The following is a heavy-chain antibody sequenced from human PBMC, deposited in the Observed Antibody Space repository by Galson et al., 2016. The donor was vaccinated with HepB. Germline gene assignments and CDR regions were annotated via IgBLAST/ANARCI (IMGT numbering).Heavy chain of an antibody. J-gene: IGHJ5*02. CDR3: AKVTPPCWFDP. Sequence: SLRLSCAASGFTVSSNYMTWVRQAPGKGLEWVSVIYSGGLTYYADSVKGRFTISRDISKNTLYLQMNSLRAEDTAVYYCAKVTPPCWFDPWGQGTLVTVSS. CDR2: IYSGGLT. V-gene: IGHV3-66*01. CDR1: GFTVSSNY.